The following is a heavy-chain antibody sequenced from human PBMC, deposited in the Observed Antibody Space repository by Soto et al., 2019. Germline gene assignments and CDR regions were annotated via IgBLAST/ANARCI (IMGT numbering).Heavy chain of an antibody. V-gene: IGHV2-5*01. D-gene: IGHD3-3*01. J-gene: IGHJ5*02. CDR2: IYWNDDK. CDR1: GFSLSTSGVG. CDR3: AHRQKGYDFWSGSGNWFDP. Sequence: QITLKESGPTLVKPTQTLTLTCTFSGFSLSTSGVGVGWIRQPPGKALEWLALIYWNDDKRYSPSLKSRLTITKDPSKNQVVLTMTNMDPVDTATYYCAHRQKGYDFWSGSGNWFDPWGQGTLVTVSS.